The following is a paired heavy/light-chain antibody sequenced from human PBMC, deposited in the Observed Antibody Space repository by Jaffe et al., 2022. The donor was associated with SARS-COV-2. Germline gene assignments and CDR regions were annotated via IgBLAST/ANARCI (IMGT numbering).Light chain of an antibody. CDR3: YSAADYNLV. Sequence: SYELTQPSSVSVSPGQTARITCSGDVLAKKYARWLQQKPGQAPVLVIYKDNERPSGIPERFSGSSSGTTVTLTISGAQVEDEADYYCYSAADYNLVFGGGTKLTVL. V-gene: IGLV3-27*01. J-gene: IGLJ2*01. CDR2: KDN. CDR1: VLAKKY.
Heavy chain of an antibody. J-gene: IGHJ4*02. V-gene: IGHV4-39*01. CDR2: IYYSGST. Sequence: QLQLQEAGPGLVKASETLSLTCIVSGGSISRNSYYWGWIRQPPGKGLEWIGSIYYSGSTYYNPSLKSRVTISVDTSKNQVSLKLSSVTAADTAVYYCARLAVAIDFDYWGQGTLVTVSS. CDR3: ARLAVAIDFDY. CDR1: GGSISRNSYY. D-gene: IGHD2-21*01.